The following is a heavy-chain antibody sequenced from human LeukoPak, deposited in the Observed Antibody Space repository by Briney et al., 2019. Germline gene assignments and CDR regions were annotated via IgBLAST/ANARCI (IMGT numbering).Heavy chain of an antibody. CDR1: GGSISSYY. D-gene: IGHD3-22*01. Sequence: SETLSLTCTVSGGSISSYYWSWIRQPPGKGLEWIGYIYYSGSTNYNPSLKSRVTISVDTSKNQFSLKLSSVTAAGTAVYYCARGREYYYDSSGYYYWAFDIWGQGTMVTVSS. J-gene: IGHJ3*02. CDR3: ARGREYYYDSSGYYYWAFDI. CDR2: IYYSGST. V-gene: IGHV4-59*01.